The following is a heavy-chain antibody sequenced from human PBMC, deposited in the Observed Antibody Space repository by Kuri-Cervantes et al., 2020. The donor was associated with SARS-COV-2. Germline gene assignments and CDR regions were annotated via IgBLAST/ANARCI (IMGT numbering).Heavy chain of an antibody. CDR1: GFTFISYW. D-gene: IGHD2-2*01. Sequence: GSSLRLSFEASGFTFISYWISWVRQAQGKGLEWVANIKQDVSEKYYVDTVKGRFTNSRDNSKNTLYLQMNSLRAEDTAVYYCARGLTPYCSSTSCYSDSSYYYAMDVWGQGTMVTISS. CDR2: IKQDVSEK. V-gene: IGHV3-7*01. CDR3: ARGLTPYCSSTSCYSDSSYYYAMDV. J-gene: IGHJ6*02.